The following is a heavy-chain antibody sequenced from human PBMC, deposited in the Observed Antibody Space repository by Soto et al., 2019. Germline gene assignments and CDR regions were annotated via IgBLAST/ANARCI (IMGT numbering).Heavy chain of an antibody. CDR3: AKSGGNGWFADAFDV. D-gene: IGHD6-19*01. CDR2: IYSGGST. Sequence: VGSLRLSCAGSGFIVSSYYMSWVRQAPGKGLEWISVIYSGGSTYYADSVKGRFTISRDNSENTLYLQLNSLRAEDTAVYYCAKSGGNGWFADAFDVWGQGTMVTVSS. J-gene: IGHJ3*01. CDR1: GFIVSSYY. V-gene: IGHV3-53*01.